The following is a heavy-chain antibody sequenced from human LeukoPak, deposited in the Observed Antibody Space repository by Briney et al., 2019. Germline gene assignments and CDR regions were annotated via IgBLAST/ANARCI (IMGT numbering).Heavy chain of an antibody. CDR1: GFTFNRHN. D-gene: IGHD6-13*01. CDR2: ISTSNSYI. Sequence: SGGSLRLSCAASGFTFNRHNMNWVRQAPGKGLEWVSSISTSNSYIYYADSVKGRFTISRHNAKKSLYLQMNSLRAEDTAVYYCAMNFLSSSWYLEIGFDYWGQGTLVTVSS. J-gene: IGHJ4*02. V-gene: IGHV3-21*01. CDR3: AMNFLSSSWYLEIGFDY.